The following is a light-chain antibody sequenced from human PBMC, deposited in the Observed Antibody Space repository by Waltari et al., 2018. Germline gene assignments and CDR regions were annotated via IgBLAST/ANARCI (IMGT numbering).Light chain of an antibody. CDR1: QDITTF. J-gene: IGKJ1*01. CDR3: LQYDSLPWT. CDR2: DAS. V-gene: IGKV1-33*01. Sequence: DIQMTQSPSSLSASVGDRVTITCQAHQDITTFLNWYQQKPGNAPKLLIYDASDLETGVPSRFRGSRSGTEFAFTSNSLQPEDIATYYCLQYDSLPWTFGQGTKVDI.